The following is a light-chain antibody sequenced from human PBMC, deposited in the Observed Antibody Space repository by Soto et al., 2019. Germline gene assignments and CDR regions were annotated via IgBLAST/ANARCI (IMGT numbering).Light chain of an antibody. CDR1: QSINSN. V-gene: IGKV3-15*01. J-gene: IGKJ3*01. CDR3: RQYNNWPFT. Sequence: ERVMTQSPATLSVSPGERATLSCRASQSINSNLAWYQQKPGQAPRLLIYGASTRATGIPARFSGSGSGTEFTLTISSLQSEDFAVYYCRQYNNWPFTFGHGTKVDIK. CDR2: GAS.